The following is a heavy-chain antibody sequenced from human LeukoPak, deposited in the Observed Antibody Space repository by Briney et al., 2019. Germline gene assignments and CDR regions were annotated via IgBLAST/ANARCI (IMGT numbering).Heavy chain of an antibody. Sequence: PGGSLRLSCAASGFTFTSYAMGWVRQAPGKGLEWVSSVSGSGDGTYYADSVKGRFTISRDNSKKTLDLHMDSLRAEGTAVYYCVKERLGGNYGDYAVDYWGQGTMVTVSS. CDR1: GFTFTSYA. D-gene: IGHD4-17*01. J-gene: IGHJ4*02. CDR3: VKERLGGNYGDYAVDY. CDR2: VSGSGDGT. V-gene: IGHV3-23*01.